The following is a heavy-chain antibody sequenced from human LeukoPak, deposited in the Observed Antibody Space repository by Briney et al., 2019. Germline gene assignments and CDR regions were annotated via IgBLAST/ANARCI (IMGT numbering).Heavy chain of an antibody. CDR1: GYSYTSFW. Sequence: GESLKISCKGSGYSYTSFWIGWVRQMPGKGLEWMGIIYPGDSDTRYSPSFQGQVTISADKSINTAYLQWNSLKASDTAIYYCARRGSLFSSSWYVDYWDQGTLVTVSS. CDR3: ARRGSLFSSSWYVDY. J-gene: IGHJ4*02. CDR2: IYPGDSDT. V-gene: IGHV5-51*01. D-gene: IGHD6-19*01.